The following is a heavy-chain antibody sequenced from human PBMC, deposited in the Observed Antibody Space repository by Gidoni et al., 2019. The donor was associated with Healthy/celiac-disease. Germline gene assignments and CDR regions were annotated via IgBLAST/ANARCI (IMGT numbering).Heavy chain of an antibody. J-gene: IGHJ6*02. Sequence: EVQLVESGGGLVQPGGSLRLSCAASGLPFSGSAMHWLRQASGKGLEWVGRIRSKANSYATAYAASVKGRFTISRDDSKNTAYLQMNSLKTEDTAVYYCTRGGYPYYYGMDVWGQGTTVTVSS. D-gene: IGHD1-26*01. CDR1: GLPFSGSA. CDR2: IRSKANSYAT. V-gene: IGHV3-73*02. CDR3: TRGGYPYYYGMDV.